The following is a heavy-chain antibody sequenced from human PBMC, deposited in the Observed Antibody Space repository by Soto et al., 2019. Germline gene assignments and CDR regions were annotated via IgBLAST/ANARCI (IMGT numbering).Heavy chain of an antibody. Sequence: SETLSLTCTVSGGSISRGGYYWSWIRQNPGKGLEWIGYTYNSVSTYYNPSLKSRVTISVDTSKNQFSLKLTSVTAADTAVYYCASMVRGVIVYYFDYWGQGTLVTVSS. D-gene: IGHD3-10*01. V-gene: IGHV4-31*03. CDR3: ASMVRGVIVYYFDY. CDR2: TYNSVST. CDR1: GGSISRGGYY. J-gene: IGHJ4*02.